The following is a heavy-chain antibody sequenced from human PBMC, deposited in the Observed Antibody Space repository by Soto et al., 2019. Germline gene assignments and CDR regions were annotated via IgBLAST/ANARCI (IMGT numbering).Heavy chain of an antibody. V-gene: IGHV2-5*02. CDR1: GFSLSTSGVG. CDR3: AHMARYSYGLEWFDP. Sequence: QITLKESGPTLVKPTQTLTLTCTFSGFSLSTSGVGVGWIRQPPGKALEWLALIYWDDDKRYSPSLKSRLTIXXDXSKXQVVLTMTNMDPVDTATYYCAHMARYSYGLEWFDPWGQGTLVTVSS. J-gene: IGHJ5*02. CDR2: IYWDDDK. D-gene: IGHD5-18*01.